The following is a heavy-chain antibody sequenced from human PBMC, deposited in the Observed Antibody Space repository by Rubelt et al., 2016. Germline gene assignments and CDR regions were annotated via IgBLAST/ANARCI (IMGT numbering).Heavy chain of an antibody. Sequence: QVQLVQSGAEVKKPGASVKVSCKASGYTFTSYAMHWVRQAPGQRLEWMGWINAGNGNTKYSQKFQGRVTITRDRAASTAYMELSSLRSEDTAVYYCARGLGLGYSSSWFNWCDPWGQGTLVTVSS. CDR2: INAGNGNT. CDR3: ARGLGLGYSSSWFNWCDP. D-gene: IGHD6-13*01. J-gene: IGHJ5*02. CDR1: GYTFTSYA. V-gene: IGHV1-3*01.